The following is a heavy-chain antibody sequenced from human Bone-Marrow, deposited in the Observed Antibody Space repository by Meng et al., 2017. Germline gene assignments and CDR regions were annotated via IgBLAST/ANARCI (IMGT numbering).Heavy chain of an antibody. D-gene: IGHD6-19*01. V-gene: IGHV4-39*01. CDR2: IGHSGFT. J-gene: IGHJ5*02. CDR1: GGSISTSGYY. Sequence: QPQLQESGPGLVRPSEALYPTCSVSGGSISTSGYYWGWIRQPPGKGLEWIGSIGHSGFTYYTPSLKSRVTVSIDTSRNQFSLWLTSVTAADTAVYYCVRSSAWVRTGFDPWGQGTLVTVSS. CDR3: VRSSAWVRTGFDP.